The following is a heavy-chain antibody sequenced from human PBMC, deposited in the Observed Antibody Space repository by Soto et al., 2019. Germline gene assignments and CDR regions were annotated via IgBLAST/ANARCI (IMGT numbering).Heavy chain of an antibody. V-gene: IGHV4-39*01. J-gene: IGHJ4*02. CDR2: IYYSGST. CDR3: ARPPNY. Sequence: SETLSLTCTVSGVSISSSSYYWGWIRQPPGKGLEWIGSIYYSGSTYYNPSLKSRVTISVDTSKNQFSLKLRSVTAADTAVYYSARPPNYWGQGTLVTVSS. CDR1: GVSISSSSYY.